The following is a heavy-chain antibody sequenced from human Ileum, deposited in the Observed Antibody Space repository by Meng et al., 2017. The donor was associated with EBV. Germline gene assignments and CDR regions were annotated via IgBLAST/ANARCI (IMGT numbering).Heavy chain of an antibody. V-gene: IGHV2-5*02. CDR2: FYWDDDK. J-gene: IGHJ4*02. D-gene: IGHD3-22*01. Sequence: TFKAYGLKVGRPITTLTRTCSFSGVSTSTCGRGVTWIRQPAGKALEWLAFFYWDDDKRYNPSLKCRLTITRDTSTTQVVLTMNNMEPMDTGTYFFARKLGSYYDGGGFYTYYFDYWGQGTLVTVSS. CDR3: ARKLGSYYDGGGFYTYYFDY. CDR1: GVSTSTCGRG.